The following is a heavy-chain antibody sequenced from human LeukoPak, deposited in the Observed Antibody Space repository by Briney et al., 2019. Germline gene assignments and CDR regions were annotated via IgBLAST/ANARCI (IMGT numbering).Heavy chain of an antibody. J-gene: IGHJ4*02. V-gene: IGHV4-4*07. D-gene: IGHD2-15*01. CDR3: ARGDPSRHCSGGSCYSVELWFDY. Sequence: SETLSLTCTVSGGSISSYYWSWIRQPAGKGLEWIGRIDTSGNTNYKPSLKSRVTMSVDTSKNQFSLKLRSVTAADTAVYYCARGDPSRHCSGGSCYSVELWFDYWGQGTLVTVSS. CDR1: GGSISSYY. CDR2: IDTSGNT.